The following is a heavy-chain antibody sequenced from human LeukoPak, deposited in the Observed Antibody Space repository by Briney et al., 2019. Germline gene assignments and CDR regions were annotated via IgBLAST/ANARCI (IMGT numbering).Heavy chain of an antibody. V-gene: IGHV3-33*06. CDR2: TWYDGSKE. CDR1: GFTFSSYG. CDR3: AKEFTASSPLGELVS. D-gene: IGHD3-10*01. Sequence: GGSLRLSCAVSGFTFSSYGVHWVRQAPGKGLEWVALTWYDGSKEYYADSVRGRFTISRDYLTKTVYLQMNNLRVEDTGLYYCAKEFTASSPLGELVSWGQGTLVTVSS. J-gene: IGHJ5*02.